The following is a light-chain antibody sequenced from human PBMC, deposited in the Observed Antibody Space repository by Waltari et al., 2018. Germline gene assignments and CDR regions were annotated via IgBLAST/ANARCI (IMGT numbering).Light chain of an antibody. V-gene: IGKV2-40*01. Sequence: DIVMTQTPLSLPVTPGEPASISCASSQSLLNSDDGFTYLDWFLQKPGQPPQLLIYSPSYRASGVPDRFSGTGSGSSFSLKISRVEAEDVGIYYCMQRLEFPYTFGQGTRL. CDR1: QSLLNSDDGFTY. J-gene: IGKJ2*01. CDR2: SPS. CDR3: MQRLEFPYT.